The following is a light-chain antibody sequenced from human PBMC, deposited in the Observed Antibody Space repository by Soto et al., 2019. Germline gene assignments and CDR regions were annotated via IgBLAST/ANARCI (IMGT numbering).Light chain of an antibody. Sequence: EIVMTQSQATLSVSPGERATLSCRASQSVSSTLAWYQQKPGQAPRLLVYGASTRATGIPARFSGSGSGTEFTLTISSLHSEDFAVYYCQQYNNWRLTFGQGTRLEIK. J-gene: IGKJ5*01. CDR3: QQYNNWRLT. CDR1: QSVSST. CDR2: GAS. V-gene: IGKV3-15*01.